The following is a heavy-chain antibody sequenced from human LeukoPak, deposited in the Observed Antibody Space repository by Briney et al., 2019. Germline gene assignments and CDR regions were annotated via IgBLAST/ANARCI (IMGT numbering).Heavy chain of an antibody. V-gene: IGHV4-59*01. D-gene: IGHD2-2*01. CDR1: GGSISSYY. J-gene: IGHJ3*02. CDR2: IYNSGST. CDR3: ARECSSTSCYWGLHAFDI. Sequence: SETLSLTCTVSGGSISSYYWSWIRQPPGKGLEWIGYIYNSGSTNYNPSLKSRVTISVDTSKNQFSLKLSSVTAADTAVYYCARECSSTSCYWGLHAFDIWGQGTMVTVSS.